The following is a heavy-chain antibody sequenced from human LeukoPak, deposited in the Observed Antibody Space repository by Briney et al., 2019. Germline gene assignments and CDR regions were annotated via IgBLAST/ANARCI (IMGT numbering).Heavy chain of an antibody. D-gene: IGHD2-2*01. V-gene: IGHV4-34*01. CDR2: INHSGST. CDR1: GGSFSGYY. CDR3: ARVPLYCSSTSCPFDY. Sequence: SETLSLTCAVYGGSFSGYYWSWIRQPPGKGLEWIGEINHSGSTNYNPSLKSRVTISVDTSKNQFSLKLSSVTAADTAAYYCARVPLYCSSTSCPFDYWGQGTLVTVSS. J-gene: IGHJ4*02.